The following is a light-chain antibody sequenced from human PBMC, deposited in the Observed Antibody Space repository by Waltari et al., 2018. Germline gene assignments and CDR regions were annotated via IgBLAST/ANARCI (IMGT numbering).Light chain of an antibody. CDR3: HQYYTTPIP. CDR1: LYKPKHKNY. V-gene: IGKV4-1*01. J-gene: IGKJ5*01. Sequence: LYKPKHKNYLAWNQQKQRQPPKLLIYGASTRESGVPNRFSGSGSGTDFTLTISSLQAEDVAVYYCHQYYTTPIPFGQGTRLEIK. CDR2: GAS.